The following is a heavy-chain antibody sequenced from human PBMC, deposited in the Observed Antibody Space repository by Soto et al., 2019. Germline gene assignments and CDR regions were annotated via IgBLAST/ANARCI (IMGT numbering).Heavy chain of an antibody. CDR3: AILKTYYYDSSGYYFDY. CDR1: GYTFTSYD. V-gene: IGHV1-8*01. D-gene: IGHD3-22*01. CDR2: MNPNSGNT. J-gene: IGHJ4*02. Sequence: ASVKVSCKASGYTFTSYDINWVRQATGQGLEWMGWMNPNSGNTGYAQKFQGRVTMTRNTSISTAYMELSSLRSEDTAVYYCAILKTYYYDSSGYYFDYWGQGTLVTVSS.